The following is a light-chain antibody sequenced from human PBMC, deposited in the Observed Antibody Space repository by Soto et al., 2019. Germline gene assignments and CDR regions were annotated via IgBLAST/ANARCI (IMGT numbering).Light chain of an antibody. J-gene: IGLJ2*01. V-gene: IGLV1-40*01. CDR3: QSYDSSSGVV. CDR1: SSNIGAGYD. Sequence: QSVLTQPPSVSGAPGQRVTISCTGSSSNIGAGYDVHWYQQLPGTAPKLLIYGNSNRPSGVPDRFSGSKSGTSASLAIPGLQAEDEADYYCQSYDSSSGVVFGGGTKVTVL. CDR2: GNS.